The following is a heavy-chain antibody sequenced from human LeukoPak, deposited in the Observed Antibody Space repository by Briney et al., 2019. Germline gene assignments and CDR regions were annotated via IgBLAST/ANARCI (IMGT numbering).Heavy chain of an antibody. CDR3: ARDTYYYDSSGYALFDY. V-gene: IGHV4-61*02. CDR2: IYTSGST. CDR1: VGSIGSGSYY. D-gene: IGHD3-22*01. J-gene: IGHJ4*02. Sequence: KSSETLSLTCTVSVGSIGSGSYYWSWIRQPAGKGLDWIGRIYTSGSTNYNPSLKSRVTISVDTSKNQFSLKLSSVTAADTAVYYCARDTYYYDSSGYALFDYWGQGTLVTVSS.